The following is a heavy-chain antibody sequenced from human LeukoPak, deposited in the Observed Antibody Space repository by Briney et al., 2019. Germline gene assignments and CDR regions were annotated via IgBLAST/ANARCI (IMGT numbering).Heavy chain of an antibody. V-gene: IGHV3-33*01. CDR2: IWYDGSNK. CDR3: ARDYDFWSGFYYGMDV. CDR1: GFTFSSYG. Sequence: GRSLRLSCAASGFTFSSYGMHWVRQAPGKGLEWVAVIWYDGSNKYYADSVKGRFTISRDNSKNTLYLQMNSLRAEDTAVYYCARDYDFWSGFYYGMDVWGQGTTVTVS. D-gene: IGHD3-3*01. J-gene: IGHJ6*02.